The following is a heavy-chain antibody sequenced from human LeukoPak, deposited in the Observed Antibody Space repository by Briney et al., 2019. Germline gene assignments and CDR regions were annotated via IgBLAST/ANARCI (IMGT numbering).Heavy chain of an antibody. CDR1: GGSISSYY. J-gene: IGHJ3*02. V-gene: IGHV4-59*01. Sequence: SETLSLTCTVSGGSISSYYWSWIRQPPGKGLEWIGYIYYSGSTNYNPSLKSRVTISVDTSKNQFSLKLSSVTAADTAVYYCARAAYDILTGHGAFDIWGQGTMVTVSS. CDR2: IYYSGST. CDR3: ARAAYDILTGHGAFDI. D-gene: IGHD3-9*01.